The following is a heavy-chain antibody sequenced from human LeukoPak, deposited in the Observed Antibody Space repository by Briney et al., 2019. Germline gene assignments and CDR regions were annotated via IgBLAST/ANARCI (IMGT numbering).Heavy chain of an antibody. CDR2: ISGSGGST. Sequence: GGSLRLSCAASGFTFSSYAMSWVRQAPGKGLEWVSAISGSGGSTYYADSVKGRFTIPRDNSKNTLYLQMNSLRAEDTAVYYCAKDRLIAVAAPFDYWGQGTLVTVSS. D-gene: IGHD6-19*01. V-gene: IGHV3-23*01. CDR1: GFTFSSYA. J-gene: IGHJ4*02. CDR3: AKDRLIAVAAPFDY.